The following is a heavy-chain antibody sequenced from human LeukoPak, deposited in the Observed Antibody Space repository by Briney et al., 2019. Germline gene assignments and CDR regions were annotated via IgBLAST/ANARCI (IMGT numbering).Heavy chain of an antibody. CDR3: ARDRGPKTGFFDY. D-gene: IGHD3-10*01. V-gene: IGHV3-48*04. CDR2: ISSSSTTI. CDR1: GFPFSTYS. Sequence: GGSLRLSCATSGFPFSTYSMNWVRQAPGKGLEWVSYISSSSTTIYYAESVKGRFTISRDNAKNSLYLQMNSLRAEDTAVYYCARDRGPKTGFFDYWGQGTLVTVSS. J-gene: IGHJ4*02.